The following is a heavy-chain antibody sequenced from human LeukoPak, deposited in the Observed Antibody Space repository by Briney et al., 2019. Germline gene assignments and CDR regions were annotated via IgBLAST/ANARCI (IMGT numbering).Heavy chain of an antibody. V-gene: IGHV1-2*02. Sequence: ASVKVSCKAFGVTLIGYHMHWVRQAPGRRPEWMGWIDRISGAPSPAQTFQGRVTMTRDTSMSTFYMDMSGLTSDDTAIYYCAISDYMWGFASWGVGTQVTVSS. CDR3: AISDYMWGFAS. D-gene: IGHD3-16*01. CDR1: GVTLIGYH. J-gene: IGHJ4*02. CDR2: IDRISGAP.